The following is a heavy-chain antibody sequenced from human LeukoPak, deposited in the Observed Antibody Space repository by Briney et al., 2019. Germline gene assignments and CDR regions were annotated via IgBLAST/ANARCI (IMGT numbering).Heavy chain of an antibody. J-gene: IGHJ4*02. V-gene: IGHV3-66*01. D-gene: IGHD2-21*01. CDR2: IYSDGRT. CDR3: AKLVVVIGTTDYFDY. Sequence: GGSLRFSCAASGFSVSNNFMTWVRQTPGKGLEWLSVIYSDGRTFYADSVKDRFIISRDNSRNTLYFQMNSLRAEDTAVYYCAKLVVVIGTTDYFDYWGQGTLVTVSS. CDR1: GFSVSNNF.